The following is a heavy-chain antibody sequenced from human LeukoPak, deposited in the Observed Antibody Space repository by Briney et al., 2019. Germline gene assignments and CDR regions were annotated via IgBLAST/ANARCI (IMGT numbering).Heavy chain of an antibody. D-gene: IGHD3-10*01. CDR2: ISAYNGNT. CDR1: GYSFTTYG. Sequence: ASVKVSCKASGYSFTTYGISWVRQAPGQGLEWMGWISAYNGNTNYAQKLQGRVTMTTDTSTSTAYMELTSLRSDDTAVYYCAKAPNYSGSGSPLFDYWGQGTLVTVSS. V-gene: IGHV1-18*01. CDR3: AKAPNYSGSGSPLFDY. J-gene: IGHJ4*02.